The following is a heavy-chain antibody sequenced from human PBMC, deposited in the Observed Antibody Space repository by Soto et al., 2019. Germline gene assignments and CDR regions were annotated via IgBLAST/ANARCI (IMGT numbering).Heavy chain of an antibody. J-gene: IGHJ3*02. V-gene: IGHV4-59*01. D-gene: IGHD3-10*01. Sequence: SETLSLTCTVSGGSISSYFWSWIRQPPGKGLEWIGYIYYSGSTNYNPSLKSRVTISVDTSKNQFSLKLSSVTAAVTAVYYCARVWGGAFDIWGQGTMVT. CDR3: ARVWGGAFDI. CDR1: GGSISSYF. CDR2: IYYSGST.